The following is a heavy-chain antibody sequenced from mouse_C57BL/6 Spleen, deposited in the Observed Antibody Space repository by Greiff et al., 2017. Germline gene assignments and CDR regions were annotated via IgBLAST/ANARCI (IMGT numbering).Heavy chain of an antibody. Sequence: VQLQQPGAELVKPGASVKMSCKASGYTFTRYWITWVKQRPGQGLEWIGVIYPGSGSTNYNEKFKSKATLTVDKSSSTAYMQLSSLTSEDSAVYYCARDDCDWYFDVGGTGNTVTVAS. J-gene: IGHJ1*03. CDR1: GYTFTRYW. CDR2: IYPGSGST. CDR3: ARDDCDWYFDV. V-gene: IGHV1-55*01. D-gene: IGHD2-13*01.